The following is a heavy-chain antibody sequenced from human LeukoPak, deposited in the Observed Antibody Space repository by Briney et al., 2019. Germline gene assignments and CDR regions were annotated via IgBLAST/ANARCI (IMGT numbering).Heavy chain of an antibody. D-gene: IGHD4-17*01. J-gene: IGHJ4*02. CDR3: ARAHTTVTLAYFDY. Sequence: PSETLSLTCTVSGGSISSYYWSWIRQPAGKGLEWIGRIYTSGSTNYNPSLKSRVTMSVDTSKNQLSLKLSSVTAADTAVYYCARAHTTVTLAYFDYWGQGTLVTVSS. V-gene: IGHV4-4*07. CDR2: IYTSGST. CDR1: GGSISSYY.